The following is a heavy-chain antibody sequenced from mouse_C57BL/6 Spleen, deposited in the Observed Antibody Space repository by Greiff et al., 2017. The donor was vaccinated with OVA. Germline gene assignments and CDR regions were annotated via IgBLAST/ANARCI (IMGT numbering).Heavy chain of an antibody. J-gene: IGHJ1*03. CDR2: ISDGGSYT. D-gene: IGHD1-1*01. V-gene: IGHV5-4*01. CDR3: ARDGGYGSAYFDV. CDR1: GFTFSSYA. Sequence: DVHLVESGAGLVKPGGSLKLSCAASGFTFSSYAMSWVRQTPEKRLEWVATISDGGSYTYYPDNVKGRFTISRDNAKNNLYLQMSHLKSEDTAMYYCARDGGYGSAYFDVWGTGTTVTVSS.